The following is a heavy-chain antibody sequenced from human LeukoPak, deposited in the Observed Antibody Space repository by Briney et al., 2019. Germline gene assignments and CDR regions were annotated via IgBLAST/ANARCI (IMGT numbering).Heavy chain of an antibody. CDR2: IRYDGSNK. J-gene: IGHJ4*02. D-gene: IGHD6-19*01. CDR3: ARSGSGYLDY. V-gene: IGHV3-30*02. CDR1: GFTFSSYG. Sequence: QSGGSLRLSCAASGFTFSSYGMHWVRQAPGKGLEWVAFIRYDGSNKYYADSVKGRFTISRDNAKNSLYLQMNSLRAEDTAVYYCARSGSGYLDYWGQGTLVTVSS.